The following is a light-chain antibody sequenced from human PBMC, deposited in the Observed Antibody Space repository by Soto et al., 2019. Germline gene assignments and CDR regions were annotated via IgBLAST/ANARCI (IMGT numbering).Light chain of an antibody. CDR1: QDIRSY. J-gene: IGKJ5*01. V-gene: IGKV1D-16*01. CDR3: QQYYTYSVT. CDR2: AAS. Sequence: DTQMTQSPSSLSASVGDRVTITCRASQDIRSYLAWHQQKPDKAPKSLIYAASSLHSGVPSRFSGSGSGTDFTLTISSLQPEDFATYYCQQYYTYSVTFGQGTRLEIK.